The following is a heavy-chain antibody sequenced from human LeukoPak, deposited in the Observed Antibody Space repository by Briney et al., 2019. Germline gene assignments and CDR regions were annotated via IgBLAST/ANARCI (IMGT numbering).Heavy chain of an antibody. V-gene: IGHV1-2*02. CDR3: AKDLLPGSYQPFDY. J-gene: IGHJ4*02. D-gene: IGHD1-26*01. Sequence: ASVKVSCKASGYTFTGHYVHWVRQAPGQGLEWMGWINPNSGGTIYAQKFQGRVTMNRDTSISTAYMELSRLRSDDTAVYYCAKDLLPGSYQPFDYWGQGTLVTVSS. CDR1: GYTFTGHY. CDR2: INPNSGGT.